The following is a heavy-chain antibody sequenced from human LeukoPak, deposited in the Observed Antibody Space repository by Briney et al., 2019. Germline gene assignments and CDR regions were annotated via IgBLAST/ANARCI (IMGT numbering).Heavy chain of an antibody. V-gene: IGHV1-3*01. CDR2: ISAGNGNT. J-gene: IGHJ4*02. CDR1: GYTFTSYA. Sequence: GASVKVSCKASGYTFTSYAIHWVRQATGPRLEWMGWISAGNGNTKYSQNFQGRVTFISNTSATTAFMELSSLRSEDAAVYYCARDSGSGSHDYWGQGTLVTVSS. D-gene: IGHD1-26*01. CDR3: ARDSGSGSHDY.